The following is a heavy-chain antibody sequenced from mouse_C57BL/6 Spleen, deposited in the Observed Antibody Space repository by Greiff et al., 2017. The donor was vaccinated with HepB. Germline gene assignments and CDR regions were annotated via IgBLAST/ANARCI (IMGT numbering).Heavy chain of an antibody. V-gene: IGHV1-72*01. CDR1: GYTFTSYW. Sequence: VQLQQPGAELVKPGASVKLSCKASGYTFTSYWMHWVKQRPGRGLEWIGRIDPNSGGTKYNEKFKSKATLTVDKPSSPAYMQLSSLTSEDSAVYYCAREGGYYGSSFYAMDYWGQGTSVTVSS. CDR3: AREGGYYGSSFYAMDY. D-gene: IGHD1-1*01. CDR2: IDPNSGGT. J-gene: IGHJ4*01.